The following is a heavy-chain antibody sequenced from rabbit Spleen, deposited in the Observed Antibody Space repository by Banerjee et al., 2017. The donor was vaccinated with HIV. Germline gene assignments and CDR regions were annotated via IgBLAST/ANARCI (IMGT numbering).Heavy chain of an antibody. V-gene: IGHV1S45*01. CDR3: ARDAGSGDYIDVYFDL. CDR2: IEVGSSGFT. Sequence: QEQLEESGGGLVKPEGSLTLTCTASGVSFSFSSYMCWVRQAPGKGLEWIACIEVGSSGFTYFATWAKGRFTISKTSSTTVTLQVTRLTAADTATYFCARDAGSGDYIDVYFDLWGPGTLVTVS. J-gene: IGHJ4*01. D-gene: IGHD8-1*01. CDR1: GVSFSFSSY.